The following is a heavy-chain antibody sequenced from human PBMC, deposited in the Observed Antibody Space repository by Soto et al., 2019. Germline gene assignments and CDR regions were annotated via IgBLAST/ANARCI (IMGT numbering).Heavy chain of an antibody. Sequence: QVHLLESGGGVVQPGRSLRRSCAASGFSHSSFGMHWFRQAPGRGLEWVAAMSSDGSNTYYGDSVRGPLTISRDTYKNTMYLQMNSLGAEETSVYYCAKDSMSSLPPNYYYYGMDVWGHGTTVNVSS. CDR3: AKDSMSSLPPNYYYYGMDV. D-gene: IGHD3-10*02. CDR1: GFSHSSFG. V-gene: IGHV3-30*18. CDR2: MSSDGSNT. J-gene: IGHJ6*02.